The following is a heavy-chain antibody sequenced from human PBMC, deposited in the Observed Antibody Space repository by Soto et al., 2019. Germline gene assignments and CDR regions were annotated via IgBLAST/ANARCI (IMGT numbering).Heavy chain of an antibody. V-gene: IGHV4-31*03. J-gene: IGHJ6*02. CDR2: IYYNGPT. CDR3: ASVHYFGLAGYDSPDYFFGMDV. Sequence: QVQLQESGPRLVKPSQTLSLTCTVSGGSLSSGGYYWNWIRQHPEKGLQWIVHIYYNGPTHYNPSVRSRVVMSVDTSKDQFSLTLTSVTAADSAVYYCASVHYFGLAGYDSPDYFFGMDVWGLGTTVTVSS. D-gene: IGHD3-10*01. CDR1: GGSLSSGGYY.